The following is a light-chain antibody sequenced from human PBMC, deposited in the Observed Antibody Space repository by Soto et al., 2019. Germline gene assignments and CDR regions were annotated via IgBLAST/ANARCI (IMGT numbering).Light chain of an antibody. CDR1: QSVSSSY. CDR2: GAS. Sequence: EIVLTQSPGTLSLSPGERATLSCRASQSVSSSYLAWYQQKPGQAPRLLIYGASSRATGIPDRFSGSGSGKDFTLTISRLEPEDFAVYYCQQYGSSLHTFGQGKRLEIK. J-gene: IGKJ5*01. V-gene: IGKV3-20*01. CDR3: QQYGSSLHT.